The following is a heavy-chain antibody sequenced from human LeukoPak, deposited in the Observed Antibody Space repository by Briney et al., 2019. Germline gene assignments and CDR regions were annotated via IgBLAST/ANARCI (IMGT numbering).Heavy chain of an antibody. Sequence: SVKVSCKASGGTFSSYAISWVRQAPGQGLEWMGGIIPIFGTANYAQKFQGRVTITTDESTSTAYMELRSLRSDDTAVYYCARTRLRPPGGWFDPWGQGTLVTVSS. V-gene: IGHV1-69*05. J-gene: IGHJ5*02. CDR3: ARTRLRPPGGWFDP. D-gene: IGHD5-12*01. CDR1: GGTFSSYA. CDR2: IIPIFGTA.